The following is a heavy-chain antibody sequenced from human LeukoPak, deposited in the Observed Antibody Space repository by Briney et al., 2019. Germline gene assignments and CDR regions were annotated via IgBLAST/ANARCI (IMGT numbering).Heavy chain of an antibody. Sequence: GGSLRLSCAASGFTFSDHYVDWVRQAPGKGLEWVGRTRNKANSYTTAYAASVKGRFTISRDDSKNSVYLQRNSLKTEDTAVYHCTRPQRGGGHYFDCWGQGTLVTVSS. CDR2: TRNKANSYTT. J-gene: IGHJ4*02. D-gene: IGHD3-10*01. CDR1: GFTFSDHY. V-gene: IGHV3-72*01. CDR3: TRPQRGGGHYFDC.